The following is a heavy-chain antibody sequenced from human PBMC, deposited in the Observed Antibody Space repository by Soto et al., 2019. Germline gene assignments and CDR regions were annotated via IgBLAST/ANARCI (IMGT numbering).Heavy chain of an antibody. Sequence: TLSLTCPVSGGSISSGGYYWSWIRQHPGKGLEWIGYHYYSGSTYYNPSLKSRVTISVDTSKNQFSLKLSSVTAADTAGYYCASGSRVPYYFDYWGQGTQDTVS. CDR1: GGSISSGGYY. CDR2: HYYSGST. J-gene: IGHJ4*02. CDR3: ASGSRVPYYFDY. V-gene: IGHV4-31*03.